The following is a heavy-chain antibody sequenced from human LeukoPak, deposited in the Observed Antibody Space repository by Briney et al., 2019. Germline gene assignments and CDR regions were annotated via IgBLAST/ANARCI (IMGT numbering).Heavy chain of an antibody. J-gene: IGHJ5*02. Sequence: PSETLSLTCTVSGGSISSGGYYWRWIRQHPGKGLEWIGYIYYSGSTYYNPSLKSRFTISVDTSKNQFSLKLSSVTAADTAVYYCARDVRGYDFWSGYSRGFDRWGQGTLVTVSS. V-gene: IGHV4-31*03. D-gene: IGHD3-3*01. CDR3: ARDVRGYDFWSGYSRGFDR. CDR1: GGSISSGGYY. CDR2: IYYSGST.